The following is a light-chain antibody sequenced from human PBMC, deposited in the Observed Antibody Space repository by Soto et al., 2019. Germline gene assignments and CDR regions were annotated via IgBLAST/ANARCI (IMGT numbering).Light chain of an antibody. V-gene: IGKV1-39*01. J-gene: IGKJ1*01. CDR1: QTITTY. Sequence: DIQMTQSPSSLSASVGDRVTISCRASQTITTYLNWYQQKPGKAPKLLIYGASSLQSGVPSRFTGSGSGTDFTLTISSLQPEDFATYHCQQSHSTPWTFGQGTKVEI. CDR3: QQSHSTPWT. CDR2: GAS.